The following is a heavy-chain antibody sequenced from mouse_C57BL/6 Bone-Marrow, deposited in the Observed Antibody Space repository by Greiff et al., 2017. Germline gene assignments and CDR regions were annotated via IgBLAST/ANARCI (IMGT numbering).Heavy chain of an antibody. J-gene: IGHJ4*01. CDR2: INPNYGTT. CDR1: GYSFTDYN. Sequence: EVQLQQSGPELVKPGASVKISCKASGYSFTDYNMNWVKQSNGKSLEWIGVINPNYGTTSYNQKFKGKATLTVDQSSSTAYMQLNSLTSEDSAVYYCEFTTVVAYYYAMDYWGQGTSVTVPS. D-gene: IGHD1-1*01. CDR3: EFTTVVAYYYAMDY. V-gene: IGHV1-39*01.